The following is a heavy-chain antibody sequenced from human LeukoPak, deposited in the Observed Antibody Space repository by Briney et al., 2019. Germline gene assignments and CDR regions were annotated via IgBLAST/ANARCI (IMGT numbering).Heavy chain of an antibody. CDR2: ISSSTSYT. CDR1: GFTFSDYY. V-gene: IGHV3-11*06. D-gene: IGHD3-22*01. CDR3: ARMVGRNAMIVAY. Sequence: GGSLRLSCAASGFTFSDYYMSWIRQAPGMGLDWVSYISSSTSYTNYADSVKGRFTISRDNAKNSLYLQMNSLRAEDTAVYFCARMVGRNAMIVAYWGQGTLVTVSS. J-gene: IGHJ4*02.